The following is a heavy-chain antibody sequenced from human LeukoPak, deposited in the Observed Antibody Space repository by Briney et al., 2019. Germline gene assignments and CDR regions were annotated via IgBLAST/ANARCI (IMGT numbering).Heavy chain of an antibody. J-gene: IGHJ5*02. D-gene: IGHD4-17*01. CDR3: ARTPLMTTRFDP. Sequence: SETLSLTCTVSGGSISSYYWSWIRQPPGKGLEWIGYIYYSGSTYYNPSLRSRVTISVDTSKNQFSLKLSSVTAADTAVYYCARTPLMTTRFDPWGQGTLVTVSS. V-gene: IGHV4-59*08. CDR1: GGSISSYY. CDR2: IYYSGST.